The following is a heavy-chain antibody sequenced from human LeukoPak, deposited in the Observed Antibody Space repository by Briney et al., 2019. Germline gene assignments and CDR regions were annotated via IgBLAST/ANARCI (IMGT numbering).Heavy chain of an antibody. CDR2: IYDSGST. CDR1: GGSISSYY. V-gene: IGHV4-59*01. Sequence: SETLSLTCTVSGGSISSYYWSWLRQPPGKGLEWIGYIYDSGSTNYNPSLKSRVTISVDTSKNQFSLKVTSVTAADTAVYYCARGSTDYFNYWGQGTLVTVSS. CDR3: ARGSTDYFNY. J-gene: IGHJ4*02.